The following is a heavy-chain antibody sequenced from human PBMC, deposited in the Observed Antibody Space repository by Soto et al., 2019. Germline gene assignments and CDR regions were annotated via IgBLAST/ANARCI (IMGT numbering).Heavy chain of an antibody. CDR2: ISAYNGNT. CDR1: GYTFNSYG. D-gene: IGHD2-2*01. V-gene: IGHV1-18*01. J-gene: IGHJ6*02. CDR3: AAGCTRCYEAYYYYYGMDV. Sequence: ASVKVSCKASGYTFNSYGISWVRQAPGQGLEWMGWISAYNGNTNYAQKFQGRVTITRDTSASTAYMELSSLRSEDTAVYYCAAGCTRCYEAYYYYYGMDVWGQGTTVTVSS.